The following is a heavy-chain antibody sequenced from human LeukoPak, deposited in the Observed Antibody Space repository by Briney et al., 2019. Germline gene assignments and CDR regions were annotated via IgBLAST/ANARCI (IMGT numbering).Heavy chain of an antibody. J-gene: IGHJ3*02. V-gene: IGHV3-53*01. D-gene: IGHD3-10*01. CDR2: IYTGGST. CDR1: GLTVSSNY. CDR3: AKTGRGGMTEAFDI. Sequence: PGGSLRLSFAASGLTVSSNYMSWVRQAPGKGLEGVSVIYTGGSTYYADSVKGRFTISRENSKNTLYLQMNSLRAEDTAVYYCAKTGRGGMTEAFDIWGQGTMVTVSS.